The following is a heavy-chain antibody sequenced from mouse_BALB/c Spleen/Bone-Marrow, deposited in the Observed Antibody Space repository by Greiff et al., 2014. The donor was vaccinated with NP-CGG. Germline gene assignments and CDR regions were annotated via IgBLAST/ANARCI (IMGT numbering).Heavy chain of an antibody. CDR3: ARGDWDEAMDY. V-gene: IGHV5-9-1*01. D-gene: IGHD4-1*01. CDR1: GFTLSSYA. CDR2: INSGGSYT. Sequence: DVMLVESGGGLVKPGGSLKLSCAASGFTLSSYAMSWVRQTPEKRLEWVATINSGGSYTYYPDSVKGRFTISRDNAKNTLYLQMSSLRSEDTAMYYCARGDWDEAMDYWGQGTSVTVST. J-gene: IGHJ4*01.